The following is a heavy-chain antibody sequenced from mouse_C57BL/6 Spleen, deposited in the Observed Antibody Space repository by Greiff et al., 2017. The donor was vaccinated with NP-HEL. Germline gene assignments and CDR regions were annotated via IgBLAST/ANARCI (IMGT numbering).Heavy chain of an antibody. Sequence: QVQLQQPGAELVMPGASVKLSCKASGYTFTSYWMHWVKQRPGQGLEWIGEIDPSDSYTNYNQKFKGKSTLTVDKSSSTAYMQLSSLTSEDSAVYYCARSRITTVVAMDYWGQGTSVTVSS. CDR2: IDPSDSYT. V-gene: IGHV1-69*01. J-gene: IGHJ4*01. D-gene: IGHD1-1*01. CDR3: ARSRITTVVAMDY. CDR1: GYTFTSYW.